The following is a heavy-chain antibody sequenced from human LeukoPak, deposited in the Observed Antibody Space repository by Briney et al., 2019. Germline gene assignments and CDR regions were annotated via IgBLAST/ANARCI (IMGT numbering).Heavy chain of an antibody. CDR1: GGSFSGYY. CDR2: INHSGST. V-gene: IGHV4-34*01. J-gene: IGHJ3*02. Sequence: SETLSLTCAVYGGSFSGYYWSWIRQPPGKGLEWIGEINHSGSTNYNPSLKSRVTISVDTSKNPFSLKLSSVTAADTAVYYCAGPLYGGNSDAFDIWGQGTMVTVSS. D-gene: IGHD4-23*01. CDR3: AGPLYGGNSDAFDI.